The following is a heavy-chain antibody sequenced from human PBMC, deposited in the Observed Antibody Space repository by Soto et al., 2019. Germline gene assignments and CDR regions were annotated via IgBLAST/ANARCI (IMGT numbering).Heavy chain of an antibody. V-gene: IGHV3-7*01. CDR3: ARVAYGNGWIFDS. CDR1: GFTFSTYW. J-gene: IGHJ4*01. Sequence: GSLRLSCAASGFTFSTYWMSWVRQAPGKGLEWVANIKQDGSEKYYVDSVRGRFTLSRDNAKNSLQLQMNSLRAEDTAIYFCARVAYGNGWIFDSWGQGTLVTVSS. D-gene: IGHD6-19*01. CDR2: IKQDGSEK.